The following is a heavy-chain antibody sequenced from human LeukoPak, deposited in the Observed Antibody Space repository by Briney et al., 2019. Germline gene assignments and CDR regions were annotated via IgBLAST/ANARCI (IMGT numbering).Heavy chain of an antibody. V-gene: IGHV1-2*02. J-gene: IGHJ4*02. CDR3: ARSIAMAGPFDY. Sequence: ASVKVSCKASGYTFTSYDINWVRQAPGQGLEWMGWINPNNGGTNYAQKFQGRVTMTRDTSISTAYMELSRLRSDDTAMYYCARSIAMAGPFDYWGQGTLVTVSS. CDR2: INPNNGGT. CDR1: GYTFTSYD. D-gene: IGHD6-19*01.